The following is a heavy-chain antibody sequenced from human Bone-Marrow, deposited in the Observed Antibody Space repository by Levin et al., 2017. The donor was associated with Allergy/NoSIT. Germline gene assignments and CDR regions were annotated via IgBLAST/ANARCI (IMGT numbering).Heavy chain of an antibody. D-gene: IGHD6-6*01. CDR1: GGSINNVGYS. V-gene: IGHV4-30-2*01. Sequence: SETLSLTCTVSGGSINNVGYSWSWIRQPPGKALEWIGYIYQSGTTYYNPSLKSRVIISVDRSKNQFSLKLKSTTAADTAVYFCAREWSYGSSFRWFDPWGQGILVTVSS. J-gene: IGHJ5*02. CDR3: AREWSYGSSFRWFDP. CDR2: IYQSGTT.